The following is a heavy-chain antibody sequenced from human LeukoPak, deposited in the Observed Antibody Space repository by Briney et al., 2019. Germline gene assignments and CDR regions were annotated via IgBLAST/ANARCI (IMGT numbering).Heavy chain of an antibody. D-gene: IGHD5-12*01. CDR2: IWYDGSNK. CDR1: GFTFSSYG. J-gene: IGHJ6*02. CDR3: VRKHGGYDYYYYGMDV. Sequence: PGGSLRLSCAASGFTFSSYGMHWVRQAPGKGLEWVAVIWYDGSNKYYADSVKGRFTISRDNSKNTLYLQMNSLRAEDTAVYYCVRKHGGYDYYYYGMDVWGQGTTVTVSS. V-gene: IGHV3-33*01.